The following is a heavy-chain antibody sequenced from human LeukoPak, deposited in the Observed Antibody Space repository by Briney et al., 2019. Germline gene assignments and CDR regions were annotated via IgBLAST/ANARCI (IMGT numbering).Heavy chain of an antibody. CDR1: GFSFSSYS. CDR3: ARDYPPY. CDR2: ISSSSSTI. Sequence: GGSLSLSCAASGFSFSSYSMNWVRQAPGKGLEWVSYISSSSSTIYYADSVKGRCTISRDNTKNTLYLQMNSLNDEDTAPYYCARDYPPYWGQGTLVTVSA. V-gene: IGHV3-48*02. J-gene: IGHJ4*02.